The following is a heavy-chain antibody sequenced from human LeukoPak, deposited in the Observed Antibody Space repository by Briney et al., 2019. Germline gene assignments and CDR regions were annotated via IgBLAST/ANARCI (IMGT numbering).Heavy chain of an antibody. Sequence: GSLRLSCAASGFTFSSYGMSWVRQPPGKGLEWIGSIYYSGSTYYNPSLKSRVTISVDTSKNQFSLKLSSVTAADTAVYYCARGLWFGDENPPYFDYWGQGILVTVSS. CDR1: GFTFSSYG. J-gene: IGHJ4*02. CDR2: IYYSGST. V-gene: IGHV4-38-2*01. D-gene: IGHD3-10*01. CDR3: ARGLWFGDENPPYFDY.